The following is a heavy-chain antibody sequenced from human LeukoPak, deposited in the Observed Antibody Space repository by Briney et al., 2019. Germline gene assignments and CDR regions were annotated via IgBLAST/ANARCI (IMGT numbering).Heavy chain of an antibody. CDR2: ISGSGGST. V-gene: IGHV3-23*01. D-gene: IGHD1-20*01. CDR1: GFTFSSYW. CDR3: AKGDVTGTTGYFDY. J-gene: IGHJ4*02. Sequence: GGSLRLSCAASGFTFSSYWMHWVRQAPGKGLEWVSAISGSGGSTYYADSVKGRFTISRDNSKNTLYLQMNSLRAEDTAVYYCAKGDVTGTTGYFDYWGQGTLVTVSS.